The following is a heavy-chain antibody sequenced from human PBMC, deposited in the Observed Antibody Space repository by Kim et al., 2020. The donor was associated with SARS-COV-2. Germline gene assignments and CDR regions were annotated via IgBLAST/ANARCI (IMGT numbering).Heavy chain of an antibody. Sequence: SETLSLTCAVYGGSFSGYYWSWIRQPPGKGLEWIGEINHSGSTNYNPSLKSRVTISVDTSKNQFSLKLSSVTAADTAVYYCARGRGRTSIVVVVAASGYYFDYWGQGTLVTVSS. CDR2: INHSGST. V-gene: IGHV4-34*01. CDR3: ARGRGRTSIVVVVAASGYYFDY. J-gene: IGHJ4*02. CDR1: GGSFSGYY. D-gene: IGHD2-15*01.